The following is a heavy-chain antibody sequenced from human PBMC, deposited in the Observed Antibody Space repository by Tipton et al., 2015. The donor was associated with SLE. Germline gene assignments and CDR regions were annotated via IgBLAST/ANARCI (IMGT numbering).Heavy chain of an antibody. J-gene: IGHJ6*03. D-gene: IGHD2-21*01. V-gene: IGHV4-59*04. Sequence: TLSLTCSVSGGSISSHYWGWIRQSPGKAPEWIGSIHYSGPVFYTPSLVSRVSMSVDTSKNHFSLNLTSVTAADTAVYYCARILIGFYMDVWGRGITVIVSS. CDR2: IHYSGPV. CDR1: GGSISSHY. CDR3: ARILIGFYMDV.